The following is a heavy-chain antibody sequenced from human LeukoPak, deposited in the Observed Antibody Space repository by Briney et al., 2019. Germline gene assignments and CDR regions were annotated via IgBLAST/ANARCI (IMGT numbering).Heavy chain of an antibody. V-gene: IGHV3-74*01. CDR3: ARDQGYYGMDV. CDR2: INSDGSST. J-gene: IGHJ6*02. Sequence: GGSLRLSCAASGFTFSSYWMHWVRQARGKGLVWVSRINSDGSSTSYADSVKGRFTISRDNAKSTLYLQMNSLRAEDTAVYYCARDQGYYGMDVWGQGTTVTVSS. CDR1: GFTFSSYW.